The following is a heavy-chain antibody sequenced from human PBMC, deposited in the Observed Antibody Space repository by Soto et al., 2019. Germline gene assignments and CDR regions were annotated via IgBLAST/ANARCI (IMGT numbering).Heavy chain of an antibody. D-gene: IGHD3-3*02. CDR2: ITSSGSYV. J-gene: IGHJ6*02. CDR3: VKDEGIEAMDV. CDR1: GFTFSRNT. Sequence: VGSLRLSCVTSGFTFSRNTMNWVRQAPGKGLEWVASITSSGSYVYYADSVKGRFSASRDNAKNSLSLQMDSLRPDDTAIYFCVKDEGIEAMDVWGQGTTVTVSS. V-gene: IGHV3-21*01.